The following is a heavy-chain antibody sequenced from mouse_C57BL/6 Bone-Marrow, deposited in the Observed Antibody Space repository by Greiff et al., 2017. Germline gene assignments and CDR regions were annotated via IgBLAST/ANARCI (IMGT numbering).Heavy chain of an antibody. V-gene: IGHV2-5*01. Sequence: QVHLQQSGPGLVQPSQSLSITCTVSGFSLTSYGVHWVRQSPGKGLEWLGVIWRGGSTDYNAAFMSRLSITKDNSKSQVFFKMNSLQADDTAIYYCAKNWGYGSSYGYAMDYWGQGTSVTVSS. CDR2: IWRGGST. D-gene: IGHD1-1*01. J-gene: IGHJ4*01. CDR3: AKNWGYGSSYGYAMDY. CDR1: GFSLTSYG.